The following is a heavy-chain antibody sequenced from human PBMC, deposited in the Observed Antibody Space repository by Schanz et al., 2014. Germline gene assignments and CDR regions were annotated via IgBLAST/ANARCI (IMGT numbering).Heavy chain of an antibody. Sequence: VQLVESGGGLVKPGGSLKLACAASGFSVTSNSMNWVRQAPGKGLEWVSVIHDRGNTYSADSVKGRFTIARDTSENTVYLQMNSLRAEDTAVYYCARDPPGPPGYGMDVWGQGTTVTVSS. V-gene: IGHV3-53*01. CDR3: ARDPPGPPGYGMDV. J-gene: IGHJ6*02. CDR2: IHDRGNT. CDR1: GFSVTSNS.